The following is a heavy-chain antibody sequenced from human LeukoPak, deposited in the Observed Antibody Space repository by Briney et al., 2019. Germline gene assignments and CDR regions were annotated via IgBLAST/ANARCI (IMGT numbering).Heavy chain of an antibody. J-gene: IGHJ4*02. Sequence: KTSETLSLTCAVYGGSFSGYYWSWIRQPPGKGLEWIGEINHSGSTNYNPSLKSRVTISVDTSKNQFSLKLSSVTAADTAVYYCARGSGGYYPFYYWGQGTLVTVSS. D-gene: IGHD3-22*01. CDR2: INHSGST. V-gene: IGHV4-34*01. CDR1: GGSFSGYY. CDR3: ARGSGGYYPFYY.